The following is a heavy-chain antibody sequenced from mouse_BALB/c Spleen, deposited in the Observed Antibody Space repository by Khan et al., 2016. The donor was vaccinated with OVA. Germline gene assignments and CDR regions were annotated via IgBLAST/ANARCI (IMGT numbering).Heavy chain of an antibody. V-gene: IGHV3-2*02. CDR2: LSYSGST. CDR3: ARKNYYSYAVDY. Sequence: EVQLQESGPGLVKPSQSLSLTCTVTGYSITSNYAWNWIRQFPGNKLEWMGYLSYSGSTSYNPSLKSRISITRNTSKNQFFLQLNSVTTEDTATYYCARKNYYSYAVDYGGQGTAVTVSS. CDR1: GYSITSNYA. D-gene: IGHD1-1*01. J-gene: IGHJ4*01.